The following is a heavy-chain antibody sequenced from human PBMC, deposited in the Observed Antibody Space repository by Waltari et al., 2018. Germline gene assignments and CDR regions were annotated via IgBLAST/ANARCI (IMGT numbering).Heavy chain of an antibody. CDR1: GFSLSAHW. CDR3: ARGSASYVRFWDL. V-gene: IGHV3-7*03. D-gene: IGHD3-10*02. CDR2: LTNDGRAT. J-gene: IGHJ4*02. Sequence: EVHLLESGGGLVQPGGSLRLSCAASGFSLSAHWMTWGRQAPGEGSGGSANLTNDGRATYHVDSLTGRFLISRDNAKNSLYLQMNSVTAEDTAIYYCARGSASYVRFWDLWGQGTMVTVSS.